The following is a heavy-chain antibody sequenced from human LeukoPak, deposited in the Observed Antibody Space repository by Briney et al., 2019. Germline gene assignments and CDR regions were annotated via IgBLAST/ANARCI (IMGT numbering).Heavy chain of an antibody. V-gene: IGHV1-18*01. Sequence: GASVKVSCKASGGTFIHYSISWVRQAPGQGLEWMGWISAYNGNTNYAQKPQGRVTMTTDTSTSTAYMELRSLRSDDTAVYYCARDGALEWYDFWSGYYTAPYYMDVWGKGTTVTVSS. CDR3: ARDGALEWYDFWSGYYTAPYYMDV. CDR2: ISAYNGNT. D-gene: IGHD3-3*01. CDR1: GGTFIHYS. J-gene: IGHJ6*03.